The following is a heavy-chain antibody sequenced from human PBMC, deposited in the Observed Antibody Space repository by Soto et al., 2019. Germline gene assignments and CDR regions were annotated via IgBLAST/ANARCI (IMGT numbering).Heavy chain of an antibody. CDR1: GFSFYNPA. CDR3: ARDPSSYISTLDY. CDR2: ITGSGINR. J-gene: IGHJ4*02. D-gene: IGHD5-12*01. V-gene: IGHV3-23*01. Sequence: WGSLRLSCAASGFSFYNPAMSWFRQAPGKGLEWVSTITGSGINRYHADSVQGRFTISRDNFKDTLYLQMNDLRAEDTAVYYCARDPSSYISTLDYRGQGTML.